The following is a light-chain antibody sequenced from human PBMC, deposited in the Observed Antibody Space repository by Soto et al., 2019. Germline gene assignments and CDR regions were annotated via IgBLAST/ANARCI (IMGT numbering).Light chain of an antibody. CDR1: QSVNSD. CDR3: QQYKNWPPYT. V-gene: IGKV3-15*01. J-gene: IGKJ2*01. CDR2: GVS. Sequence: EIVMTQSPATLSVSPGDRATLACRASQSVNSDLAWYQQKFGQAPRLLILGVSTRATVIPTRFSGSGSGTEYTLNSRSLQSEDFAVQDCQQYKNWPPYTPGQGNQRESK.